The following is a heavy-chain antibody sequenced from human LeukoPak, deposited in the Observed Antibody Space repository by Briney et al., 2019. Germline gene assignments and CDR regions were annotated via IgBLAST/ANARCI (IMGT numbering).Heavy chain of an antibody. Sequence: SETLSLTCAVYGGSFSGYYWSWIRQPPGKGLEWIGEINHSGSTNYNPSLMSRVTISVDTSKNQFSLRLTSVTARDTAVYYCARRWNYGRNYYIDVWGKGATVSVSS. CDR1: GGSFSGYY. CDR3: ARRWNYGRNYYIDV. CDR2: INHSGST. D-gene: IGHD1-7*01. J-gene: IGHJ6*03. V-gene: IGHV4-34*01.